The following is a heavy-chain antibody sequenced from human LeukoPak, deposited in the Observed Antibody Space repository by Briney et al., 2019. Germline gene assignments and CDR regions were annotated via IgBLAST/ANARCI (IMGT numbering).Heavy chain of an antibody. CDR3: ARYSSGWYGILVFDY. Sequence: ASVKVSCKASGYTFTSYDINWVRQATGQGLEWMGWMNPNSGNTGYARKFQGRVTMTRNTSISTAYMELSSLRSEDTAVYYCARYSSGWYGILVFDYWGQGTLVTVSS. J-gene: IGHJ4*02. D-gene: IGHD6-19*01. CDR1: GYTFTSYD. V-gene: IGHV1-8*01. CDR2: MNPNSGNT.